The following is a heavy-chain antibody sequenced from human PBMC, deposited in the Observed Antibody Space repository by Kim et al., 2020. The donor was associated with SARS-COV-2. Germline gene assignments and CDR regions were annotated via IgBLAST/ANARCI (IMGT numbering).Heavy chain of an antibody. V-gene: IGHV7-4-1*02. Sequence: ASVKVSCKASGYTFTNNAISWVRQAPGQGLEWMGWINTDTGNPTYAQAFTRRFVFSVDTSVTTAYLQISSLAAEDTALYYCARVIWGTYRYTDDWCQGTL. J-gene: IGHJ4*02. D-gene: IGHD3-16*02. CDR2: INTDTGNP. CDR3: ARVIWGTYRYTDD. CDR1: GYTFTNNA.